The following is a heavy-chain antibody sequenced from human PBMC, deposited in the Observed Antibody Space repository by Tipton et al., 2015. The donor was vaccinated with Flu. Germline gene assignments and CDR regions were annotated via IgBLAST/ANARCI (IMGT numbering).Heavy chain of an antibody. J-gene: IGHJ6*03. CDR2: IYPSGTT. CDR3: ARAQHYDSNAYYYYYMDV. Sequence: GLVKPSETLSLTCTVSSGSIRSTNYFCAWIRQPPGKGLELIGSIYPSGTTYYNPSLKSRVTISVDTSKSQFSLMLRSVTAADTAVYYCARAQHYDSNAYYYYYMDVWGKGTTVTVSS. CDR1: SGSIRSTNYF. V-gene: IGHV4-39*01. D-gene: IGHD3-22*01.